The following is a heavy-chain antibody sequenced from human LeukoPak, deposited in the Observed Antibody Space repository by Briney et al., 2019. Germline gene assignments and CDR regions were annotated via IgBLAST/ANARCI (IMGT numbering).Heavy chain of an antibody. D-gene: IGHD3-22*01. CDR1: GFTFSNYA. J-gene: IGHJ4*02. CDR3: AKDHFYYDSSGYFDY. V-gene: IGHV3-23*01. Sequence: GGSLRLSCAASGFTFSNYAVSWVRQAPGKGLEWVSAISGSGGSTYYADSVKGRFTISRDNSKNTLYLQMNSLRAEDTAVYYCAKDHFYYDSSGYFDYWGQGTLVTVPS. CDR2: ISGSGGST.